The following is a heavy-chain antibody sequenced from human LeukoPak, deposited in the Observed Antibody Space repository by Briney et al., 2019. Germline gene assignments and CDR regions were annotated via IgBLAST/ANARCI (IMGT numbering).Heavy chain of an antibody. Sequence: GGSLRLSCAASGFTFSSYAMNWVRQAPGKGLEWVSVISGSGGVTSYADSVKGRFTISRDNSKNTLYLQMNSLRAEDTAVYYCAKRGLTKGGYYFDYWGQGTLVTVSS. V-gene: IGHV3-23*01. D-gene: IGHD4-11*01. CDR1: GFTFSSYA. CDR3: AKRGLTKGGYYFDY. CDR2: ISGSGGVT. J-gene: IGHJ4*02.